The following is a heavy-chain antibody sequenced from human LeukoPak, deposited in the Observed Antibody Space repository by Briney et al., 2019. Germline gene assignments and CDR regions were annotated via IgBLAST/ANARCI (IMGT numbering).Heavy chain of an antibody. J-gene: IGHJ6*03. V-gene: IGHV3-21*01. D-gene: IGHD3-10*01. CDR1: GFTFSSYS. CDR2: ISSSSSYI. CDR3: VGGYYYYYYMDV. Sequence: PGGSLRLSCAASGFTFSSYSMNWVRQAPGKGLEWVSSISSSSSYIYYADSVKGRFTISRDNAKNSMYLQMNSLRAEDTAVYYCVGGYYYYYYMDVWGKGTTVTVSS.